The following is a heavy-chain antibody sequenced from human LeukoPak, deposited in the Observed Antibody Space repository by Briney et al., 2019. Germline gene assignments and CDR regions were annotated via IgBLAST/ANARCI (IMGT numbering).Heavy chain of an antibody. CDR1: GYTFTGYY. D-gene: IGHD3-22*01. CDR3: ARAYYDSSGYLSLIIDY. Sequence: ASVKVSCKASGYTFTGYYIHWVRQAPGQGLEWMGWINPNSGGTNYAQKFQGTVTMTRDTSISTAYMELSRLRSDDTAVYYCARAYYDSSGYLSLIIDYWGQGTLVTVSS. CDR2: INPNSGGT. J-gene: IGHJ4*02. V-gene: IGHV1-2*02.